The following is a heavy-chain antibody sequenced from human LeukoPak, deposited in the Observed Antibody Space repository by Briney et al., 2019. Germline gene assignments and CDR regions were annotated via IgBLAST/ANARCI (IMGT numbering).Heavy chain of an antibody. Sequence: SETLSLTCSVSGGSVGSYYWSWIWQPAGRGLEWGGRIYTSGSTNYNPSLRNRATISVDKSTSQFSLKLTSVTAADTAVYYCARDLSYCSSTRCYAPYYFDYWGQGTMVTVSS. D-gene: IGHD2-2*01. V-gene: IGHV4-4*07. CDR3: ARDLSYCSSTRCYAPYYFDY. J-gene: IGHJ4*02. CDR1: GGSVGSYY. CDR2: IYTSGST.